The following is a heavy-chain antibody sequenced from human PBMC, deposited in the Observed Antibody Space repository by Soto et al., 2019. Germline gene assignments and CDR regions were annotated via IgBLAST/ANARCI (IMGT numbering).Heavy chain of an antibody. Sequence: XSVKGSCNASGYTFTGYYMHWGRQAPGQGLEWMGWINPNSGGTNYAQKFQGRVTMTRDTSISTAYMELSRLRSDDTAVYYCARASESSSSAYYFDYCGQRTLVTVSS. CDR3: ARASESSSSAYYFDY. J-gene: IGHJ4*02. V-gene: IGHV1-2*02. CDR2: INPNSGGT. CDR1: GYTFTGYY. D-gene: IGHD6-6*01.